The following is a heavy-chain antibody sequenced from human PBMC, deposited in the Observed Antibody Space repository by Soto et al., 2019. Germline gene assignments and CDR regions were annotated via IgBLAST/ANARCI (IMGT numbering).Heavy chain of an antibody. CDR2: IIPILGIA. D-gene: IGHD2-2*01. CDR3: ARDLTKSYYYYYYMDV. Sequence: QVQLVQSGAEVKKPGSSVKVSCKASGGTFSSYTINWVRQAPGQGLEWMGRIIPILGIANYEQKFQGRVTITADKSTSTAYMELSSLGSEDTAVYYCARDLTKSYYYYYYMDVWGKGTTVTVSS. V-gene: IGHV1-69*08. CDR1: GGTFSSYT. J-gene: IGHJ6*03.